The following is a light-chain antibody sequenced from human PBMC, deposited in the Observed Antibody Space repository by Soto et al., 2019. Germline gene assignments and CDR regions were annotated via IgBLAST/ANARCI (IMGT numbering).Light chain of an antibody. J-gene: IGKJ2*01. CDR3: QHYGSSPPMYT. CDR1: QSVTTTY. V-gene: IGKV3-20*01. CDR2: GTS. Sequence: VLTQSPGTLSLSPGERATLSCRASQSVTTTYLGWYQQKPGQAPRLLVYGTSSRATGIPDRFSGSGSGTGFTLTISSLEPEDFAVYYCQHYGSSPPMYTFGQGTKLEIK.